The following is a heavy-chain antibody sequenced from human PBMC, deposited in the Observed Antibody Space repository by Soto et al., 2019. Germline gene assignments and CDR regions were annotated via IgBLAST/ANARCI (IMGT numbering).Heavy chain of an antibody. CDR2: IYYSGST. CDR1: GGSISSYY. V-gene: IGHV4-59*08. D-gene: IGHD2-2*01. J-gene: IGHJ6*03. Sequence: SETLSLTCTVSGGSISSYYWSWIRQPPGKGLEWIGYIYYSGSTNYNPSLKSRVTISVDTSKNQFSLKLSSVTAADTAVYYCARRKADIVVVPAAINYYYYMDGWGKG. CDR3: ARRKADIVVVPAAINYYYYMDG.